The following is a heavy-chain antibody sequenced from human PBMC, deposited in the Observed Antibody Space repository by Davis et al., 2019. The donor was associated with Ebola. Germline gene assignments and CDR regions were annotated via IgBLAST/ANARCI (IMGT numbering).Heavy chain of an antibody. Sequence: MPSETLSLTCAVYGGSFSGYYWSWIRQPPGKGLEWIGEINHSGSTNYNPSLKSRVTISVDTSKNQFSLKLSSVTAADTAVYYCARGTGNYMSYYYGMDVWGQGTTVTVSS. CDR2: INHSGST. CDR3: ARGTGNYMSYYYGMDV. CDR1: GGSFSGYY. J-gene: IGHJ6*02. V-gene: IGHV4-34*01. D-gene: IGHD1-7*01.